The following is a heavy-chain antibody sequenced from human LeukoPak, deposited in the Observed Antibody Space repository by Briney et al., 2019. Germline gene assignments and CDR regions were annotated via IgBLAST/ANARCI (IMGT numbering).Heavy chain of an antibody. V-gene: IGHV4-59*01. J-gene: IGHJ2*01. D-gene: IGHD2-15*01. CDR1: GGSISSYY. Sequence: TSETLSLTCTVSGGSISSYYWSWIRQPPGKGLEWIGYIYYSGITNYNPSLKSRVTISVDTSKNQFSLKLSSVTAADTAVYYCARGPGVAWYFDLWGRGTLVTVSS. CDR2: IYYSGIT. CDR3: ARGPGVAWYFDL.